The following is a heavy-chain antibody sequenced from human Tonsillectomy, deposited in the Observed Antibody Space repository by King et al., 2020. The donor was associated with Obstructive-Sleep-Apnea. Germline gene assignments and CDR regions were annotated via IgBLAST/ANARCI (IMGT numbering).Heavy chain of an antibody. D-gene: IGHD6-19*01. CDR2: MNPNSGNT. J-gene: IGHJ4*02. CDR3: ARGTKWLDIDY. Sequence: VQLVESGAEVKKPGASVKVSCKASGYTFTSYDINWLRQSTGQGLDRMGWMNPNSGNTGDAQKFLGRVTMTGNTSISTAYMELSSLTSEDTAVYYCARGTKWLDIDYWGQGHLVTVSS. CDR1: GYTFTSYD. V-gene: IGHV1-8*01.